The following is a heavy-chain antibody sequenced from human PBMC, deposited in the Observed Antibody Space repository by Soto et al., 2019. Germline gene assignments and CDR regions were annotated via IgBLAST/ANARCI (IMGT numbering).Heavy chain of an antibody. Sequence: SVKVSCKASGGTFRSYALSWVRQAPGQGLEWMGGIIPNFGKANYAQKFQGRVTMTTDTSTSTAYMELRSLRSDDTAVYYCARDRYDSSGPFDYWGQGTLVTVSS. J-gene: IGHJ4*02. V-gene: IGHV1-69*05. CDR3: ARDRYDSSGPFDY. CDR2: IIPNFGKA. CDR1: GGTFRSYA. D-gene: IGHD3-22*01.